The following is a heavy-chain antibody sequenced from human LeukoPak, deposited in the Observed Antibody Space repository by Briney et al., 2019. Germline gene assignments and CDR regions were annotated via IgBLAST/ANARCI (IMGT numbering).Heavy chain of an antibody. CDR2: INHSGST. V-gene: IGHV4-34*01. D-gene: IGHD6-19*01. J-gene: IGHJ6*03. Sequence: SGTLSLTCAVYGGSFSGYYWSWIRQPPGKGLEWIGEINHSGSTNYNPSLKSRVSISVDTSKNQFSLKLSSVTAADTAVYYCARMKQWLAYMDVWGKGTTVTVSS. CDR1: GGSFSGYY. CDR3: ARMKQWLAYMDV.